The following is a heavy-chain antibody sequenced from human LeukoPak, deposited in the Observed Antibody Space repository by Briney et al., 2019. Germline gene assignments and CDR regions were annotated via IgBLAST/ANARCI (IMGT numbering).Heavy chain of an antibody. D-gene: IGHD6-13*01. V-gene: IGHV3-23*01. J-gene: IGHJ4*02. CDR2: ITNSGDNT. Sequence: GGSLRLSCAASGFTFNSYAMSWVRQAPGKGLEWVSAITNSGDNTYYADSVKGRFTISRDNSKNTLYLQINSLRAEDTAIYYCAKAPMEDSWYIHFDYWGQGTLVTVSS. CDR1: GFTFNSYA. CDR3: AKAPMEDSWYIHFDY.